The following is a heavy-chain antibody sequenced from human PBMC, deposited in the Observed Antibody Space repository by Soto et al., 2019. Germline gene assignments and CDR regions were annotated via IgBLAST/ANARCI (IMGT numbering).Heavy chain of an antibody. V-gene: IGHV3-30-3*01. CDR1: RFTFSSYA. CDR3: ARDQLYYNDISGRPLNAFDV. D-gene: IGHD3-22*01. CDR2: ISYDGSNK. Sequence: GGSLRLSCAASRFTFSSYAMHWVRQAPGKGLEWVAVISYDGSNKYYADSVKGRFTISRDNAKNSLYLQMNSLRAEDTAVYYCARDQLYYNDISGRPLNAFDVWGQGTMVTVSS. J-gene: IGHJ3*01.